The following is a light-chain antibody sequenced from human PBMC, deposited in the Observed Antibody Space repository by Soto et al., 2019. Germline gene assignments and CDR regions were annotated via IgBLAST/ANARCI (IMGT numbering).Light chain of an antibody. Sequence: QSVLTQPPSVSGAPGQRVTISCTGSSSNIGAGYDVHWYQQLPGTAPKLLIYGNSNRPSGVPDRFSGSKSGTSASLAITGLQAYHEADYSCQSSDSSLGVFGGGTKLTVL. J-gene: IGLJ2*01. CDR1: SSNIGAGYD. CDR3: QSSDSSLGV. V-gene: IGLV1-40*01. CDR2: GNS.